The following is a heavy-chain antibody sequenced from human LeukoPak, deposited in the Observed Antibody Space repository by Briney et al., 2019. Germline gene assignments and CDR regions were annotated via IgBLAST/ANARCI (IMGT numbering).Heavy chain of an antibody. J-gene: IGHJ4*02. V-gene: IGHV1-18*01. CDR1: GYTFTTYG. CDR2: ISGYSGNR. D-gene: IGHD2-21*02. CDR3: VRGGEYFYCGPDCYPDY. Sequence: ASVKVSCKASGYTFTTYGIGWVRQAPGQGLEWMGWISGYSGNRDYAQKFQGRVTMSTDTSTSTAFMELRSLRSDDTAVYYCVRGGEYFYCGPDCYPDYWGQGTLVTVSS.